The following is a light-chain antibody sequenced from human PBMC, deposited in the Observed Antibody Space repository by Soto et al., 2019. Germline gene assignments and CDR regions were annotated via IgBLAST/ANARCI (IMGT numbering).Light chain of an antibody. CDR3: CSYAGSSTSHVV. CDR1: SSDVGSYNL. CDR2: EGS. V-gene: IGLV2-23*01. Sequence: QSALTQPASVSGSPGQSITISCTGTSSDVGSYNLVSWYQQHPGKAPKLMIYEGSKRPSGVSNRFSGSKSGNTASLTISGLQAEDEADYYCCSYAGSSTSHVVXGGGTKVPVL. J-gene: IGLJ2*01.